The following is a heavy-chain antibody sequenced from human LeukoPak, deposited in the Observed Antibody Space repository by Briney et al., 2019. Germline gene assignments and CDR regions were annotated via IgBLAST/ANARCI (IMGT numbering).Heavy chain of an antibody. Sequence: GASVKVSCKASGYTFTGYYKHWVRQAPGQGLEWMGWINPNSGGTNYAQKFQGRVTMTRDTSISTAYMELSRLRSDDTAVYYCASEGGGGSYYLDYWGQGTLVTVSS. CDR2: INPNSGGT. CDR3: ASEGGGGSYYLDY. D-gene: IGHD1-26*01. V-gene: IGHV1-2*02. J-gene: IGHJ4*02. CDR1: GYTFTGYY.